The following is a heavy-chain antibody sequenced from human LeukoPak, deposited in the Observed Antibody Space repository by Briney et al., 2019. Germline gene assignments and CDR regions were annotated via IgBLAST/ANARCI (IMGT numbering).Heavy chain of an antibody. CDR1: GYTFTSYY. V-gene: IGHV1-46*01. CDR2: INPSGGST. J-gene: IGHJ3*02. CDR3: ARGEAFGLLLPDAFDI. Sequence: ASVKVSCKASGYTFTSYYMHWVRQAPGQGREWMGIINPSGGSTSYAQKFQGRVTMTRDTSTSTVYMELSSLRSEDTAVYYCARGEAFGLLLPDAFDIWGQGTMVTVSS. D-gene: IGHD3-22*01.